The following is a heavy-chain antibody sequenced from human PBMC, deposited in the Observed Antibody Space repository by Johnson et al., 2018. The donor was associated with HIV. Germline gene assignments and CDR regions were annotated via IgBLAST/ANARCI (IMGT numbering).Heavy chain of an antibody. Sequence: VQLVESGGGLVQPGGSLRLSCVGSSNYMSWVRQAPGKGLAWVSVIYSGGSTYYADSVKVRFTISRDTSKNMLYLQMTSLRPEDRVVLYCTRGSFTADAFDVWGLGTMVTVSS. V-gene: IGHV3-66*02. D-gene: IGHD1-26*01. CDR1: SSNY. J-gene: IGHJ3*01. CDR3: TRGSFTADAFDV. CDR2: IYSGGST.